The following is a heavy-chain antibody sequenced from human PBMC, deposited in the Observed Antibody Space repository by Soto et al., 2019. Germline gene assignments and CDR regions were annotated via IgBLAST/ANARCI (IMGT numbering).Heavy chain of an antibody. D-gene: IGHD6-13*01. CDR3: SRAEIYSSSWSFPPFYYYHYMDV. J-gene: IGHJ6*03. CDR1: GFTFSSYW. Sequence: EVQLVESGGGLVQPGGSLRLSCAASGFTFSSYWMSWVRQAPGKGLEWVANIKQDGSEKYYVDSVKGRFTISRDNAKNSLDLQMNNLKGEETAVYFCSRAEIYSSSWSFPPFYYYHYMDVWGKGTTVTVSS. CDR2: IKQDGSEK. V-gene: IGHV3-7*01.